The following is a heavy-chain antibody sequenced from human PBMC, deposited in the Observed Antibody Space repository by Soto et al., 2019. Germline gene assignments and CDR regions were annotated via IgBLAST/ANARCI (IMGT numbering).Heavy chain of an antibody. CDR1: GYSFTSYW. V-gene: IGHV5-10-1*01. Sequence: GESLKISCKGSGYSFTSYWISWVRQMPGKGLEWMGRIDPTDSYTNYSPSFQGHVTISADKSISTAYLQWSSLKASDTAMYYCARQSRSSFYYYYGMDVWGQGTTVTVS. D-gene: IGHD6-6*01. J-gene: IGHJ6*02. CDR3: ARQSRSSFYYYYGMDV. CDR2: IDPTDSYT.